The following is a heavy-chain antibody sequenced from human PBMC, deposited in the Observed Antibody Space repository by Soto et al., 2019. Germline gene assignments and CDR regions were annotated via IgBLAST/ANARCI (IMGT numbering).Heavy chain of an antibody. Sequence: QITLKESGPTLVKPTQTLTLTCTFSGFSLSTSGVGVGWIRQPPGKALEWLALIYWDDDKRYSPSLKSRLTSTKDTSKNQVVLTMTNMDPVDTATYYCAHGQADGSGSYRGYMDVWGKGTTVTVSS. V-gene: IGHV2-5*02. CDR1: GFSLSTSGVG. CDR3: AHGQADGSGSYRGYMDV. D-gene: IGHD3-10*01. CDR2: IYWDDDK. J-gene: IGHJ6*03.